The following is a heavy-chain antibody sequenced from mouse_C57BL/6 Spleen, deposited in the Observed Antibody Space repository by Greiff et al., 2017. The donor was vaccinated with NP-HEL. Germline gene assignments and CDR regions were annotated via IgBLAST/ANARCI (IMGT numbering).Heavy chain of an antibody. J-gene: IGHJ1*03. V-gene: IGHV1-82*01. D-gene: IGHD1-1*01. CDR3: ARSAGYYGSSYWYFDV. CDR2: IYPGDGDT. Sequence: QVQLQQSGPELVKPGASVKISCKASGYAFSSSWMNWVKQRPGKGLEWIGRIYPGDGDTNYNGKFKGKATLTADKSSSTAYMQLSSLTSEDSAVYFCARSAGYYGSSYWYFDVWGTGTTVTVSS. CDR1: GYAFSSSW.